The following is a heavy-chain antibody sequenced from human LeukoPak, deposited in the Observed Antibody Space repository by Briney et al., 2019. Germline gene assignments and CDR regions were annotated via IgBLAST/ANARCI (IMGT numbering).Heavy chain of an antibody. CDR1: GGSFSGHY. D-gene: IGHD3-22*01. J-gene: IGHJ4*02. CDR2: IYYSVNT. V-gene: IGHV4-59*08. CDR3: AGHGLYDRSGYYTFDY. Sequence: SETLSLTCAVYGGSFSGHYWSWIRQPPGKGLEWIGYIYYSVNTNYNPPLKSRVTISIDTSKNQFSLKLSSVTAADTAVYYCAGHGLYDRSGYYTFDYWGQGTLVTVSS.